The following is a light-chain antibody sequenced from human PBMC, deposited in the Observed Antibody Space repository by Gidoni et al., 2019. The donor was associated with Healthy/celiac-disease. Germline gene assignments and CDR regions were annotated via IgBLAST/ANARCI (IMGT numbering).Light chain of an antibody. Sequence: DLQMTQSPSSLSASVGDRVTITCRASQSISSYLNWYQQKPGKAPKLLIYAASSLQGGVPSRFSGGGSGADFTLTISSLQPEDFATYYCQHSYSTPLTFGGGTKVEIK. V-gene: IGKV1-39*01. CDR2: AAS. J-gene: IGKJ4*01. CDR3: QHSYSTPLT. CDR1: QSISSY.